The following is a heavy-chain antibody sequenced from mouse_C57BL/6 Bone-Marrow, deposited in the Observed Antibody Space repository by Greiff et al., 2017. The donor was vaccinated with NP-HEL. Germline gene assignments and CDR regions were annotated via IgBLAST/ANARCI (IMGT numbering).Heavy chain of an antibody. CDR3: ASPITTVVAPWFAY. D-gene: IGHD1-1*01. Sequence: VQLQESGPGLVQPSQSLSITCTVSGFSLTSYGVHWVRQSPGKGLEWLGVIWSGGSTDYNAAFISRLSISKDNSKSQVFFKMNSLQADDTAIYYCASPITTVVAPWFAYWGQGTLVTVSA. V-gene: IGHV2-2*01. J-gene: IGHJ3*01. CDR2: IWSGGST. CDR1: GFSLTSYG.